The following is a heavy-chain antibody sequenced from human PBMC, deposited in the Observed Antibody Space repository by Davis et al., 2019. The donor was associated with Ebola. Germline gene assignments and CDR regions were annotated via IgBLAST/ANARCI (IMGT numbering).Heavy chain of an antibody. Sequence: PSETLSLTCAISGYTVSSGGWHWISQSPSRGLEWLGRTYYSSKWYNHYAASVKSRITINPDTSKNQFSLQLNSVIPEEKALYYCTIGWFRAGMDVWGEGTTVTVSS. CDR2: TYYSSKWYN. J-gene: IGHJ6*04. D-gene: IGHD3-10*01. V-gene: IGHV6-1*01. CDR1: GYTVSSGG. CDR3: TIGWFRAGMDV.